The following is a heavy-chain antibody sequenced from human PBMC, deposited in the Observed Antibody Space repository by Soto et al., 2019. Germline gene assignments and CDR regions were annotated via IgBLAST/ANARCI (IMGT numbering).Heavy chain of an antibody. V-gene: IGHV1-2*02. CDR2: INPNSGGT. D-gene: IGHD6-13*01. J-gene: IGHJ4*02. Sequence: QVQLVQSGAEVKKPGASVKVSCKASGYTFTGYYMHWVRQAPGQGLDWMGWINPNSGGTNYAQKFQGRVTMTRDTSISTAYMELSRLRSDDTAVYYCARDASIGYSSSWSNYWGQGTLVTVSS. CDR1: GYTFTGYY. CDR3: ARDASIGYSSSWSNY.